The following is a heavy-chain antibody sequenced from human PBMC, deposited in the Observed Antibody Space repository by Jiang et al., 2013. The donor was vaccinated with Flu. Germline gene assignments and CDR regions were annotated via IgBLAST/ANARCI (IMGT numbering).Heavy chain of an antibody. CDR1: GFSLSTSGMC. J-gene: IGHJ4*01. D-gene: IGHD6-19*01. CDR2: IDWDDDK. CDR3: ARTNRPGQWLVDELDY. Sequence: KPTQTLTLTCTFSGFSLSTSGMCVSWIRQPPGKALEWLALIDWDDDKYYSTSLKTRLTISKDTSKNQVVLTMTNMDPVDTATYYCARTNRPGQWLVDELDYWGQGTLVTVSS. V-gene: IGHV2-70*01.